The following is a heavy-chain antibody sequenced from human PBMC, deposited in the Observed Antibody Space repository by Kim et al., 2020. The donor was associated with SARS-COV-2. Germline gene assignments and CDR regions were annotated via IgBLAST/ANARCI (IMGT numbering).Heavy chain of an antibody. V-gene: IGHV4-4*07. CDR2: IYTSENT. Sequence: SETLSLTCTVSGGSISSYYWSWIRLPAGKGLEWIGRIYTSENTNYNPSLRSRVSMSIDTSKNHFSLNVSSVTAADTAIYYCAREAGGDAYRGLDFCGQGT. CDR1: GGSISSYY. J-gene: IGHJ4*02. CDR3: AREAGGDAYRGLDF. D-gene: IGHD2-21*01.